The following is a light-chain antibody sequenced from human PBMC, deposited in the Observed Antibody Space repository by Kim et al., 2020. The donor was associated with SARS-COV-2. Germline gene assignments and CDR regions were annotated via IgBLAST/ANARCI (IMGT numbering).Light chain of an antibody. CDR3: NSRDSSGKDVV. Sequence: ALGQTVRITCQGDSLRSYYASWYQQKPGQAPVLVIYGENNRPSGIPDRFSGSSSGNTASLTITGAQAEDEADYYCNSRDSSGKDVVFGGGTQLTVL. CDR1: SLRSYY. V-gene: IGLV3-19*01. CDR2: GEN. J-gene: IGLJ2*01.